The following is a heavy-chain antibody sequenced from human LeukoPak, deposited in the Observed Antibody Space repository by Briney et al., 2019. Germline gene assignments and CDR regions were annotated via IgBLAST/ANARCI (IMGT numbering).Heavy chain of an antibody. CDR3: ARGDTVTAHKSFDY. Sequence: SETLSLTCAVYVGSFSGYYWSWIRQPPGKGREWIGEINHSGSTNYNPSLKSRVTISVDTSKNQFSLNLSSVTAADTAVYYCARGDTVTAHKSFDYWGQGTLVTVSS. V-gene: IGHV4-34*01. CDR2: INHSGST. CDR1: VGSFSGYY. D-gene: IGHD4-11*01. J-gene: IGHJ4*02.